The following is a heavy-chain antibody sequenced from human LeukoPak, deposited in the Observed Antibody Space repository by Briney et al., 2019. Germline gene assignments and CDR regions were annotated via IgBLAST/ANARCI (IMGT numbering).Heavy chain of an antibody. CDR1: GVSISFHSYY. CDR3: ARVKYYGSGLYYFDY. V-gene: IGHV4-61*02. J-gene: IGHJ4*02. Sequence: PSETLSLTCTVSGVSISFHSYYWSWIRQPAGKALEWIGRIYTSGSTNYNPSLKSRVTISVDTSKNQFSLKLSSVTAADTAVYYCARVKYYGSGLYYFDYWGQGTLVTVSS. CDR2: IYTSGST. D-gene: IGHD3-10*01.